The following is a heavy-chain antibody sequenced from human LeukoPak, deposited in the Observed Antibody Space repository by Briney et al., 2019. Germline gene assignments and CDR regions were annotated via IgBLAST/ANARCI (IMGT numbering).Heavy chain of an antibody. CDR2: TFYSGST. Sequence: PSETLSLTCSVSGGSISSRSYYWGWIRQPPGKGLEWIGSTFYSGSTYYNPSLESRVTIYVDTSKNQFSLKLSSLTAADTAVYYCARHAEYEYDSSGYMDVWGKGTTVTISS. V-gene: IGHV4-39*01. D-gene: IGHD3-22*01. CDR3: ARHAEYEYDSSGYMDV. J-gene: IGHJ6*03. CDR1: GGSISSRSYY.